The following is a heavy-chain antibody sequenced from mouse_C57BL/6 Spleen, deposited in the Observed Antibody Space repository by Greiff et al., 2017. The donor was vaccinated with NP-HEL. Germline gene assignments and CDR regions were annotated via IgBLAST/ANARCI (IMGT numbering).Heavy chain of an antibody. CDR2: ISSGGSYT. CDR1: GFTFSSYG. CDR3: ASYYYGSSSWYFDV. J-gene: IGHJ1*03. D-gene: IGHD1-1*01. V-gene: IGHV5-6*01. Sequence: EVQVVESGGDLVKPGGSLKLSCAASGFTFSSYGMSWVRQTPDKRLEWVATISSGGSYTYYPDSVKGRFTISRDNAKNTLYLQMSSLKSEDTAMYYCASYYYGSSSWYFDVWGTGTTVTVSS.